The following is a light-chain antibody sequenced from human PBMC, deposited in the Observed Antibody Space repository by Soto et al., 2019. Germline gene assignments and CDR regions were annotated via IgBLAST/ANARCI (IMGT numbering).Light chain of an antibody. Sequence: QSALTQPPSASGSPGQSVTISCTGTKNDIGVYDFVSWYQHHPGKAPRLIIYEVVQRPSGVSNRFSGSKSGNTASLTISGLQAEDEADYYCSSYTSSSTQFGGGTKLTVL. J-gene: IGLJ2*01. CDR2: EVV. CDR3: SSYTSSSTQ. V-gene: IGLV2-14*01. CDR1: KNDIGVYDF.